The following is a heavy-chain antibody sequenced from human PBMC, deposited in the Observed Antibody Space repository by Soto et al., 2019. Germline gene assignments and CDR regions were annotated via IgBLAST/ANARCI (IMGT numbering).Heavy chain of an antibody. CDR1: GGSISSYY. D-gene: IGHD1-26*01. J-gene: IGHJ4*02. CDR3: ARRYGGNLDY. V-gene: IGHV4-59*08. Sequence: SETLSLTCTVSGGSISSYYWSWIRQPPGKGLEWIGYIYYSGGTNYNPSLKSRVTISVDSSKNHFSLKLSSVTAADTAVYYCARRYGGNLDYWGRGTLVTVSS. CDR2: IYYSGGT.